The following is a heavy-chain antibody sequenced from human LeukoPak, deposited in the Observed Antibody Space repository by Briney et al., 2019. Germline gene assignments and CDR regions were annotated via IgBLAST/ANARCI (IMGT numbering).Heavy chain of an antibody. Sequence: VAPVKVSCKASGYTFTSYGISWVRQAPGQGLEWMGWINPNSGGTNYAQKFQGRVTMTRDTSISTAYMELSRLRSDDTAVYYCASAPDGSFGDYYGMDVWGQGTTVTVSS. CDR1: GYTFTSYG. CDR2: INPNSGGT. CDR3: ASAPDGSFGDYYGMDV. D-gene: IGHD3-10*01. V-gene: IGHV1-2*02. J-gene: IGHJ6*02.